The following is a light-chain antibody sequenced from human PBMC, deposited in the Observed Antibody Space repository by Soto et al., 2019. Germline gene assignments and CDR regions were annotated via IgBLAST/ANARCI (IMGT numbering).Light chain of an antibody. Sequence: QSVLTQPASESGCPGQSITISCTGTSSDVGGYNYVSWYQQHPGKAPKLMIYDVSNRPSGVSNRFSGSKSGNTASLTISGLQAEHEADYYCSSYTSSSPVVFGGRTKLTVL. V-gene: IGLV2-14*01. J-gene: IGLJ2*01. CDR3: SSYTSSSPVV. CDR1: SSDVGGYNY. CDR2: DVS.